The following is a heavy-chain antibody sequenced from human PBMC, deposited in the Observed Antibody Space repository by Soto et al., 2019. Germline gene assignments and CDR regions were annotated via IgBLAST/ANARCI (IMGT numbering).Heavy chain of an antibody. CDR1: GYTFTTYY. CDR3: ARDCIPAGGRVCP. J-gene: IGHJ5*02. Sequence: ASVKVSCKASGYTFTTYYMQWVRQAPGQGLEWMGIINPTSGSTRYAQKFQGRVAVTGDTSTSTVYLELSSLKSEDTAMYYCARDCIPAGGRVCPSGQGTLVTVSS. CDR2: INPTSGST. D-gene: IGHD6-13*01. V-gene: IGHV1-46*01.